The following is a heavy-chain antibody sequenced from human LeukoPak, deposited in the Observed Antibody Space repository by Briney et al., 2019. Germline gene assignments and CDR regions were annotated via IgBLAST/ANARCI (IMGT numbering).Heavy chain of an antibody. CDR1: GYSFSTYW. V-gene: IGHV5-51*01. CDR2: IYPGDSDT. J-gene: IGHJ4*02. D-gene: IGHD3-10*01. CDR3: ARRRGSGSYYNRAFDY. Sequence: GESLRISCKGSGYSFSTYWIGWVRQMPGKGLEWMGIIYPGDSDTRYSPSFQGQVTISADKSISTAYLQWSSLKASDTAMYYCARRRGSGSYYNRAFDYWGQGTLVTVSS.